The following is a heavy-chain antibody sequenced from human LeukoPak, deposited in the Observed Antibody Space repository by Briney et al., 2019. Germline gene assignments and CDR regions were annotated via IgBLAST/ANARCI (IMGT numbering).Heavy chain of an antibody. D-gene: IGHD3-22*01. V-gene: IGHV3-21*01. J-gene: IGHJ5*02. CDR1: GFTFGSYS. CDR3: ARDLGQYYDTSDNWFDP. CDR2: ISSSSSYI. Sequence: GGSLRLSCAASGFTFGSYSMSWVRQAPGKGLEWVSSISSSSSYIYYADSVKGRFTISRDNAKNSLYLQMNSLRAEDTAVYYCARDLGQYYDTSDNWFDPWGQGTLVTVSS.